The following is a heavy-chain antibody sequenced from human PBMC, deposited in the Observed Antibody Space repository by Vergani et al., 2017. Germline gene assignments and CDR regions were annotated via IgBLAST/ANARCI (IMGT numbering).Heavy chain of an antibody. CDR3: ARARCIEPCYMSIWLES. CDR1: GFCFNSYW. D-gene: IGHD3-16*02. CDR2: NKSDGSIT. Sequence: DVHLAESGGGFFQPGGSLRLSCSASGFCFNSYWMHWVRQVPGKGLLLVSRNKSDGSITAYADSVKGRLTISRDNDQNTLYLQMNSLRVEDTGVYYCARARCIEPCYMSIWLESWGQGTLGTVSS. J-gene: IGHJ5*01. V-gene: IGHV3-74*03.